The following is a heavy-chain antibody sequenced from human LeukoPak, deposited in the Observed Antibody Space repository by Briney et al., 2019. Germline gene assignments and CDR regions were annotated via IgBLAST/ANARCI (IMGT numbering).Heavy chain of an antibody. CDR1: GFTFSSYG. V-gene: IGHV3-48*04. CDR3: ATQGRRAMLGI. D-gene: IGHD3-10*02. CDR2: ISSSGSSI. Sequence: GGSLRLSCAASGFTFSSYGMHWVRQAPGKGLEWASYISSSGSSIYYADPVKGRFTISRDNAKNSLYLQMNSLRAEDTAVYYCATQGRRAMLGIWGQGTMVTVSS. J-gene: IGHJ3*02.